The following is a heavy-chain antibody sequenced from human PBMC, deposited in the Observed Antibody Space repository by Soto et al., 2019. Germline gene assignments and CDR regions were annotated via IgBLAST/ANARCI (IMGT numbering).Heavy chain of an antibody. CDR3: AREFLVVPAADDAFDI. Sequence: GGSLRLSCAASGFTFSDYYMSWIRQAPGKGLEWVSYISSSGSTIYYADSVKGRFTISRDNAKNSLYLQMNSLRAEDTAVYYCAREFLVVPAADDAFDIWGQGTMVTVSS. V-gene: IGHV3-11*01. CDR1: GFTFSDYY. J-gene: IGHJ3*02. D-gene: IGHD2-2*01. CDR2: ISSSGSTI.